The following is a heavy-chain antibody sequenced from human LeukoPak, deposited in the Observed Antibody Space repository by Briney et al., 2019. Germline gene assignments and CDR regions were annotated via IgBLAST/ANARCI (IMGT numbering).Heavy chain of an antibody. CDR1: GFSFSNYA. J-gene: IGHJ3*01. CDR2: ISKDGSMK. Sequence: GRSLRLSCAASGFSFSNYAMDWVRQAPGKGLEWVAVISKDGSMKYYSDSVKGRFTVSRDNSIHTLYLEMNSLKTEDTAVYYCAGESFDFWSQGTMVSVSS. CDR3: AGESFDF. V-gene: IGHV3-30*04.